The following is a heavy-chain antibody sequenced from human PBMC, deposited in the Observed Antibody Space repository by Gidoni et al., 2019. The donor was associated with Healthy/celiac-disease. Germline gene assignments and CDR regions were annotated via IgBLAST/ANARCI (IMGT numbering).Heavy chain of an antibody. V-gene: IGHV4-34*01. CDR3: ARVLRGTEDIVATILQPHNWFDP. D-gene: IGHD5-12*01. J-gene: IGHJ5*02. CDR2: INHSGST. CDR1: GGSFSGYY. Sequence: QVQLQQWGAGLLKPSETLSLTCAVYGGSFSGYYWSWIRQPPGKGLEWIGEINHSGSTNYNPSLKGRVTISVDTSKNQFSLKLSSVTAADTAVYYCARVLRGTEDIVATILQPHNWFDPWGQGTLVTVSS.